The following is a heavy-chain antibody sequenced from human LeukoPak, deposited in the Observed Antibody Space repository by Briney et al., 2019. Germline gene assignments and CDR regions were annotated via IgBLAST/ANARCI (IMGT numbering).Heavy chain of an antibody. CDR1: GGSFTSYY. CDR3: ASQHLLLYYFDY. D-gene: IGHD2-21*02. V-gene: IGHV4-59*01. Sequence: SETLSLTCTVSGGSFTSYYWSWIRQPPGKGLEWIGHIYYSGNTNYNPSLKSRVTISVDTSKNQFSLKLSSVTAADTAVYYCASQHLLLYYFDYWGQGALVTVSS. J-gene: IGHJ4*02. CDR2: IYYSGNT.